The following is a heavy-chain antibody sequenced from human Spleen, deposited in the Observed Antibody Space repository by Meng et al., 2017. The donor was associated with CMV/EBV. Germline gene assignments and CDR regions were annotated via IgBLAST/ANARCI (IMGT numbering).Heavy chain of an antibody. D-gene: IGHD6-19*01. J-gene: IGHJ4*02. CDR1: GYTFFTYG. Sequence: ASVKVSCKASGYTFFTYGLTWVRQAPGQGLEWMGWISPYSGNTNYAHKFQGRVTMTADTSTTTAYLELRSLRSDDTAVYYCARDLSNSGWYSIPPFDYWGQGTLVTVSS. V-gene: IGHV1-18*01. CDR2: ISPYSGNT. CDR3: ARDLSNSGWYSIPPFDY.